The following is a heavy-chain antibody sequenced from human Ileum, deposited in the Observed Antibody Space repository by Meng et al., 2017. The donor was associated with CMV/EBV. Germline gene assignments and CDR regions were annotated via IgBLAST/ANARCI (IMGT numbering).Heavy chain of an antibody. Sequence: LSLTCAASGFTFSSYSMNWVRQAPGKGLEWVSSISSSSSYIYYADSVKGRFTIPRDNAKNSLYLQMNSLRAEDTAVYYCARVGGGWGGWGQGTLVTVSS. CDR3: ARVGGGWGG. CDR2: ISSSSSYI. V-gene: IGHV3-21*01. CDR1: GFTFSSYS. D-gene: IGHD3-16*01. J-gene: IGHJ4*02.